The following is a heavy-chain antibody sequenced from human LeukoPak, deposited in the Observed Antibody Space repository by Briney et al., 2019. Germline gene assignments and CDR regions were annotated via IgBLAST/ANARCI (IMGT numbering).Heavy chain of an antibody. D-gene: IGHD1-26*01. Sequence: SQTLSLTCALSGDSVSSNSAAWNWIRQSPSRGLEWLGRTYYRSKWYNDYAVSVKSRITINPDTSKNQFSLQLNSVTPEDTAVYYCAREIGYSGSYLAPFDYWGQGTLVTVSS. CDR3: AREIGYSGSYLAPFDY. CDR1: GDSVSSNSAA. V-gene: IGHV6-1*01. J-gene: IGHJ4*02. CDR2: TYYRSKWYN.